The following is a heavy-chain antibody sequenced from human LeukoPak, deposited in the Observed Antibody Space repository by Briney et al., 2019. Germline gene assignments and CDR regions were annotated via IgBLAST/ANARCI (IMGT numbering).Heavy chain of an antibody. Sequence: PSETLSLTCAVSGGSISSYYWSWIRQPAGKGLEWIGRIYTSGSTNYNPSLKSRVTMSVDTSKNQCTLKLSSVTAADTAVYYCARVGDYALKDWGQGTLVTVSS. D-gene: IGHD3-16*01. J-gene: IGHJ4*02. CDR3: ARVGDYALKD. V-gene: IGHV4-4*07. CDR1: GGSISSYY. CDR2: IYTSGST.